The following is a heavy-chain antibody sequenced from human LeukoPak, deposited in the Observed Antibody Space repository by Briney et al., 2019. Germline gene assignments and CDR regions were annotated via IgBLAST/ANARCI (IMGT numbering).Heavy chain of an antibody. V-gene: IGHV4-39*07. J-gene: IGHJ4*02. CDR1: GGSISSSSYY. Sequence: SETLSLTCTVSGGSISSSSYYWGWIRQPPGKGLEWIGSIYYSGSTYYNPSLKSRVTISVDTSKNQFSLKLSSVTAADTAVYYCARTMRDGYNLMDDTRTTYYFDYWGQGTLVTVSS. CDR3: ARTMRDGYNLMDDTRTTYYFDY. CDR2: IYYSGST. D-gene: IGHD5-24*01.